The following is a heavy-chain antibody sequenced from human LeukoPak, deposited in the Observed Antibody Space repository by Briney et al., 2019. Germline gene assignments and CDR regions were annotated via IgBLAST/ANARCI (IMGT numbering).Heavy chain of an antibody. Sequence: SETLSLTCTVSGGSISSYYWSWIRQPPGKGLEWIGYIYYSGSTNYNPSHKSRVTISVDTSKNQFSLKLSSVTAADTAVYYCARSTGEYMDVWGKGTTVTVSS. D-gene: IGHD3-16*01. V-gene: IGHV4-59*01. CDR1: GGSISSYY. J-gene: IGHJ6*03. CDR2: IYYSGST. CDR3: ARSTGEYMDV.